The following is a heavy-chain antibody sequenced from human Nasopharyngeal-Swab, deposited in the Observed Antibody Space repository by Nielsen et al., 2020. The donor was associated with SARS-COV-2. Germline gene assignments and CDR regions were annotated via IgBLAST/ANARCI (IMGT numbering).Heavy chain of an antibody. D-gene: IGHD2-15*01. V-gene: IGHV4-34*01. J-gene: IGHJ4*02. CDR3: ARGHNCRGGSCYSSGYYFDY. CDR1: GGSFSGYY. CDR2: INHSGST. Sequence: SETLSLTCAVYGGSFSGYYWSWIRQPPGKGLEWIGEINHSGSTNYNPSLKSRVTISVDTSKNQFSLKLSSVTAADTAVYYCARGHNCRGGSCYSSGYYFDYWGQGTLVTVSS.